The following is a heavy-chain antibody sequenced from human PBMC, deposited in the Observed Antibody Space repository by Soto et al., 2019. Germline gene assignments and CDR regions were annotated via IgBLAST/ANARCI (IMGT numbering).Heavy chain of an antibody. Sequence: GGSLRLSCAASGFTFSSYAMSWVRHAPGKGLEWVSAISGSGGSTYYADSVKGRFTISRDNSKNTLYLQMNSLRAEDTAVYYCAKFSMIVVVMGYFDYWGQGTLVTVSS. J-gene: IGHJ4*02. CDR1: GFTFSSYA. V-gene: IGHV3-23*01. CDR2: ISGSGGST. D-gene: IGHD3-22*01. CDR3: AKFSMIVVVMGYFDY.